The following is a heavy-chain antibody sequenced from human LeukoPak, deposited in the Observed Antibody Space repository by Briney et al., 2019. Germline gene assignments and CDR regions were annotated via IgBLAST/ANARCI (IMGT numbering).Heavy chain of an antibody. CDR3: AKDIEASI. CDR1: GFTFRDSA. CDR2: ISHSGANT. Sequence: GGSLRLSCAASGFTFRDSAMDWVRQAPGKGLKWVSLISHSGANTFYAGSVKGRFTVSRDNSKNMMYLQMNSLRAEDTAVYYCAKDIEASIWGQGTLVTVSS. J-gene: IGHJ4*02. V-gene: IGHV3-23*01. D-gene: IGHD2-15*01.